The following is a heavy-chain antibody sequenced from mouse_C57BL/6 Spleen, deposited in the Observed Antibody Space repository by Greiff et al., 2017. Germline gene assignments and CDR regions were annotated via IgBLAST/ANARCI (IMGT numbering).Heavy chain of an antibody. D-gene: IGHD2-3*01. CDR3: ARDRYEVDY. V-gene: IGHV5-4*01. CDR2: ISDGGSYT. CDR1: GFTFSSYA. Sequence: EVKVEESGGGLVKPGGSLKLSCAASGFTFSSYAMSWVRQTPEKRLEWVATISDGGSYTYYPDNVKGRFTISRDNAKNNLYLQMSHLKSEDTAMYYCARDRYEVDYWGQGTSVTVAS. J-gene: IGHJ4*01.